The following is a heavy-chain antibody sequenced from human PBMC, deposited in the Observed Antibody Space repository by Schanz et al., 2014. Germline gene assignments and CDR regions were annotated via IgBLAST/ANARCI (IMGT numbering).Heavy chain of an antibody. CDR2: IYHSGRT. V-gene: IGHV4-4*02. J-gene: IGHJ5*02. CDR1: GDSITSNRW. CDR3: ARGDISGYNGGLMDT. D-gene: IGHD5-12*01. Sequence: QVQLQESGPGLVKPSGTLSLTCAVSGDSITSNRWWSWVRQPPGKGLEWIGEIYHSGRTNYDPSPKRRVTISRDNSNNQLSLKVSSVTAADTAIYYCARGDISGYNGGLMDTWGQGTLVTVSS.